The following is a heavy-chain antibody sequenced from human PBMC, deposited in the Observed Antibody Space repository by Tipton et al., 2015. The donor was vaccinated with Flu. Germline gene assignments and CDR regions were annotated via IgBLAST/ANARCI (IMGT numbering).Heavy chain of an antibody. Sequence: SLRLSCAASGFTFSSYAMSWVRQAPGKGLEWVSAISGSGCSTYYADSVKGRFTISRDNSKNTLFLLMNSMSAEDTAVYYRGKGGYIVVLPGEWHCFDPWGQGTLVTVSS. D-gene: IGHD2-2*01. V-gene: IGHV3-23*01. CDR3: GKGGYIVVLPGEWHCFDP. CDR1: GFTFSSYA. CDR2: ISGSGCST. J-gene: IGHJ5*02.